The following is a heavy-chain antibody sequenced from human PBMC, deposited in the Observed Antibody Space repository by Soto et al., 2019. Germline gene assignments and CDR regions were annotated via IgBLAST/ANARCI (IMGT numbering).Heavy chain of an antibody. Sequence: ASVKVSCKASGYTFTGYYMHWVRQAPGQGLEWMGWINPNSGGTNYAQKFQGWVTMTRDTSISTAYMELSRLRSDDTAAYYCARQSYSSSWYGRGVETYYGMDVWGQGTTVTVSS. D-gene: IGHD6-13*01. CDR2: INPNSGGT. J-gene: IGHJ6*02. CDR1: GYTFTGYY. V-gene: IGHV1-2*04. CDR3: ARQSYSSSWYGRGVETYYGMDV.